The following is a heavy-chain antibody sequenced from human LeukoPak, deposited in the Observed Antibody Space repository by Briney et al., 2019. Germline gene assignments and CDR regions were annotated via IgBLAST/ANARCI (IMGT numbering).Heavy chain of an antibody. V-gene: IGHV3-23*01. Sequence: GGSLRLSCAASGFTFTRNAMAWVRQAPGKGLEWVSAINGSGGTTFYADSVKGRVTISRVQSTNTVYLQMNSLRADDTAVYYCAKAHCSSTSCSRADNWGQGTLVTVSS. D-gene: IGHD2-2*01. CDR2: INGSGGTT. CDR1: GFTFTRNA. J-gene: IGHJ4*02. CDR3: AKAHCSSTSCSRADN.